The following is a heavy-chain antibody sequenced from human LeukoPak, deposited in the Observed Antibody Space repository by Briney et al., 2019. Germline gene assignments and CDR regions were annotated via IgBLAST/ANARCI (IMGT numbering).Heavy chain of an antibody. D-gene: IGHD3-22*01. CDR3: ARDGLNYYDSSGYSDY. J-gene: IGHJ4*02. CDR1: GFTFSTYA. Sequence: PGGSLRLSCAASGFTFSTYAMHWVRQAPGKGLEWVAAMSYDGSDTYYGDSVKGRFAISRDNSKNTLYLQMNSLRAEDTAVYYCARDGLNYYDSSGYSDYWGQGTLVTVSS. V-gene: IGHV3-30*09. CDR2: MSYDGSDT.